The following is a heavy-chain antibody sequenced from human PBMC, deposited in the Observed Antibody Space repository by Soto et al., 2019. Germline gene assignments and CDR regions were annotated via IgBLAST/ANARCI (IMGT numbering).Heavy chain of an antibody. D-gene: IGHD3-10*01. V-gene: IGHV1-18*01. CDR2: ISAYNGNT. J-gene: IGHJ6*02. CDR3: ARVAITLVRGVSFYYYYGMDV. CDR1: GYTFTSYG. Sequence: QVQLVQSGAEVKKPGASVKVSCKASGYTFTSYGISWVRQAPGQGLEWMGWISAYNGNTNYAQKLQGRVTMTTDTSTSTAYMELRSLRSDDTAVYHCARVAITLVRGVSFYYYYGMDVWGQGTTVTVSS.